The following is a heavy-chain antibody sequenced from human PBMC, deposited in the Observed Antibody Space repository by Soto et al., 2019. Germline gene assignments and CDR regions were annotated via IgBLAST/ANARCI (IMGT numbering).Heavy chain of an antibody. V-gene: IGHV3-21*01. D-gene: IGHD3-9*01. CDR2: ISSSSSYI. CDR3: ARHFTIFLSSLDY. CDR1: GFTFSSYS. J-gene: IGHJ4*02. Sequence: GGSLRLSCAASGFTFSSYSMNWVRQAPGKGLEWVSSISSSSSYIYYADSVKGRFTISRDNAKNSLYLQMNSLRAEDTAVYYCARHFTIFLSSLDYWGQGTLVTVSS.